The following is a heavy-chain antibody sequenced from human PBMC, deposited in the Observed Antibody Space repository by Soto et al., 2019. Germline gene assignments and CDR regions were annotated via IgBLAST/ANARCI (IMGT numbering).Heavy chain of an antibody. CDR1: GXXFSXYX. V-gene: IGHV3-23*01. CDR2: IFGSGGGI. CDR3: AKDLIANNGVWEPFDM. D-gene: IGHD2-8*01. Sequence: EVRLLESGGGXVXPXXSLRLSXEAXGXXFSXYXXXWVRXVPGKGLQWVSGIFGSGGGIQYADSVRGRFTVSRDNSRNTLYLQLDSLRAEDTAVYYCAKDLIANNGVWEPFDMWGQGTEVTVSS. J-gene: IGHJ3*02.